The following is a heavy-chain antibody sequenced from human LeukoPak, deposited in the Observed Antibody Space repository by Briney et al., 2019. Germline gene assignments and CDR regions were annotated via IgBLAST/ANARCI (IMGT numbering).Heavy chain of an antibody. CDR1: GFTFSSYS. V-gene: IGHV3-21*01. CDR2: ISSSSSYI. D-gene: IGHD2-8*01. Sequence: GGSLRLSCAASGFTFSSYSLTWFRQAPGKGLEWVSSISSSSSYIYYADSVKGRFTISRDNAKNSLYLQMNSLRAEDTAVYYCARGLAMLYNYWGQGTLVTVSS. CDR3: ARGLAMLYNY. J-gene: IGHJ4*02.